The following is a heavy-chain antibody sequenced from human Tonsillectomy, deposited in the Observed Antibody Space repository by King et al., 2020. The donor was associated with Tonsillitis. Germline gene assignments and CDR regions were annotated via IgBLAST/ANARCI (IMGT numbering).Heavy chain of an antibody. CDR2: ISYDGSNK. J-gene: IGHJ3*02. CDR1: GFTFSSYA. D-gene: IGHD6-13*01. CDR3: AGGAGAAAESDAFDI. Sequence: HVQLVESGGGVVQPGRSLRLSCAASGFTFSSYAMHWVRQAPGKGLEWVAVISYDGSNKYYADSVKGRFTIPRDNSKNTLYLQMNSLRAEDTAVYYCAGGAGAAAESDAFDIWGQGTMVTVSS. V-gene: IGHV3-30-3*01.